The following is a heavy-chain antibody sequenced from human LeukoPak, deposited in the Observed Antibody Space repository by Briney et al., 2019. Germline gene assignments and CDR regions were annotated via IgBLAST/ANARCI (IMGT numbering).Heavy chain of an antibody. CDR2: IKSKTDGGTT. Sequence: PGGSLRLSCAASGFTFGNAWMNWVRQAPGKGLEWVGRIKSKTDGGTTDYAAPVKGRFTISRDDSKNTLYLQMNSPKTEDTAVYYCTTDGDMTTVTLDAFDIWGQGTMVTVSS. V-gene: IGHV3-15*07. D-gene: IGHD4-17*01. CDR1: GFTFGNAW. J-gene: IGHJ3*02. CDR3: TTDGDMTTVTLDAFDI.